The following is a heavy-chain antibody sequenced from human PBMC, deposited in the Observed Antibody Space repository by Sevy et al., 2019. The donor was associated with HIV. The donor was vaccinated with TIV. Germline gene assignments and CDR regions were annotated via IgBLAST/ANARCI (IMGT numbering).Heavy chain of an antibody. V-gene: IGHV3-7*01. Sequence: GGSLRLSCAASGFMLSNYWMNWVRQAPGKGLEWVANIKQDGSEKYYVESVKGRFTISRDNAKNSLYLHMNRLRAEDTAVYYCARDWGSSSHWGQGTLVTVSS. CDR3: ARDWGSSSH. CDR1: GFMLSNYW. D-gene: IGHD6-13*01. CDR2: IKQDGSEK. J-gene: IGHJ4*02.